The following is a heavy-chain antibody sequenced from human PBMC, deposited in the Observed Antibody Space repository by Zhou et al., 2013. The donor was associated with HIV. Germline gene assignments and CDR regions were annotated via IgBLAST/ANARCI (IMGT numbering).Heavy chain of an antibody. D-gene: IGHD3-3*01. CDR1: GYTFTGYY. V-gene: IGHV1-2*02. CDR2: INPSSGGT. J-gene: IGHJ4*02. Sequence: QVQLVQSGAEVKKPGASVKVSCKASGYTFTGYYMHWVRQAPGQGLEWMGWINPSSGGTNYAQKFQGRVTMTRDTSISTAYMELSRLRSDDTAVYYCARDFWSGYFSPYFDYWGQGTLVTVSS. CDR3: ARDFWSGYFSPYFDY.